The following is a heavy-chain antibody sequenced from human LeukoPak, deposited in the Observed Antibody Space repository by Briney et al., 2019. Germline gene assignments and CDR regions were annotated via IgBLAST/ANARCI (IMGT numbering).Heavy chain of an antibody. CDR2: ISSSSGSI. J-gene: IGHJ4*02. CDR1: GFTFSSYT. D-gene: IGHD4-17*01. Sequence: GGSLRLSCAASGFTFSSYTMNWVRQAPGKGLEWVSSISSSSGSIFYADSVKGRFTISRDNAKNTLYLQMNSLRAEDTAVYYCARVLGYGDLYFDYWGQGTLVTVSS. CDR3: ARVLGYGDLYFDY. V-gene: IGHV3-21*01.